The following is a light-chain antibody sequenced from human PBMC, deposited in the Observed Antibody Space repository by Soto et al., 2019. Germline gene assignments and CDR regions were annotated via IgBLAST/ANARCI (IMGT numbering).Light chain of an antibody. CDR3: CSYAGSYTLWV. CDR2: DVS. CDR1: SSDVGGYNY. J-gene: IGLJ3*02. V-gene: IGLV2-11*01. Sequence: QSALTQPRSVSGSPGQSVTISCTGTSSDVGGYNYVSWYQQHPGKAPKLMIYDVSERPSGVPDRFSGSKSGNTASLTISGXXXXXXXXYYCCSYAGSYTLWVFGGGTKLTV.